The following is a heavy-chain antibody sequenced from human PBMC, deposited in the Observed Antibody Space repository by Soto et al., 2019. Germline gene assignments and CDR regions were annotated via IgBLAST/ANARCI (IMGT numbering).Heavy chain of an antibody. J-gene: IGHJ6*03. CDR1: GFTFSSYG. CDR2: IKSKTDGGTT. V-gene: IGHV3-15*01. Sequence: PGGSLRLSCAASGFTFSSYGMHWVRQAPGKGLEWVGRIKSKTDGGTTDYAAPVKGRFTISRDDSKNTLYLQMNSLKTEDTAVYYCTTLFYDFWSGPSYYMDVWGKGTTVTVSS. CDR3: TTLFYDFWSGPSYYMDV. D-gene: IGHD3-3*01.